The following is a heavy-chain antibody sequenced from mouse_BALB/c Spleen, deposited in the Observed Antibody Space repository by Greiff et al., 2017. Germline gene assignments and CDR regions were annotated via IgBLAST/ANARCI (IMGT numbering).Heavy chain of an antibody. J-gene: IGHJ4*01. Sequence: QVHVKQSGPGLVAPSQSLSITCTVSGFSLTSYGVHWVRQPPGKGLEWLGVLWAGGSTNYNSALMSRLSISKDNSKSQVFLKMNSLQTDDTAMYYCAIVHMITTCPYAMDYWGQGTSVTVSS. V-gene: IGHV2-9*02. CDR1: GFSLTSYG. D-gene: IGHD2-4*01. CDR2: LWAGGST. CDR3: AIVHMITTCPYAMDY.